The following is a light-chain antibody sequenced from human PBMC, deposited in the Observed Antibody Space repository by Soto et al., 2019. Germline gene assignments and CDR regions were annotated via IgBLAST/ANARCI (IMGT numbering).Light chain of an antibody. Sequence: QSALTQPPSASGTPGQRVTMSCFGSSSNIGANSVNWYQQLPGTAPKVLIYSTNQRPSGVPDRFSGSKSGTSASLAISGLRSEDEADYFCAAWDDSLSGGVFGGGTKLTVL. J-gene: IGLJ2*01. CDR2: STN. V-gene: IGLV1-47*02. CDR3: AAWDDSLSGGV. CDR1: SSNIGANS.